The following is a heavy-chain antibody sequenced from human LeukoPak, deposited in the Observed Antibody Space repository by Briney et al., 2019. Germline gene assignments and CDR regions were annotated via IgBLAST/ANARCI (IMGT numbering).Heavy chain of an antibody. CDR3: ARALGSSWYRGGWVFDY. Sequence: GGSLRLSCAASGFTVSSNYMSWVRQAPGKGLEWVSVIYGGGSTYYADSVKGRFTISRDNSKNTLYLQMNSLRAEDTAVYYCARALGSSWYRGGWVFDYWGQGTLVTVSS. CDR2: IYGGGST. J-gene: IGHJ4*02. CDR1: GFTVSSNY. V-gene: IGHV3-66*01. D-gene: IGHD6-13*01.